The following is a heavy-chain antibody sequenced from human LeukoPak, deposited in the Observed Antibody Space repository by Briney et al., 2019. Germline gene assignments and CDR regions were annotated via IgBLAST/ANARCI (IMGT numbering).Heavy chain of an antibody. J-gene: IGHJ4*02. D-gene: IGHD3-22*01. CDR3: FTAQNYYDSSGYYYIDY. V-gene: IGHV3-15*01. CDR1: GFTFGDYA. CDR2: IKSKTDGGTT. Sequence: GGSLRPSCAASGFTFGDYAVSWFRQAPGKGLEWVGRIKSKTDGGTTDYAAPVKGRFTISRDDSQNTLYLQMNSLVTEDTAVYYCFTAQNYYDSSGYYYIDYWGQGTLVTVSS.